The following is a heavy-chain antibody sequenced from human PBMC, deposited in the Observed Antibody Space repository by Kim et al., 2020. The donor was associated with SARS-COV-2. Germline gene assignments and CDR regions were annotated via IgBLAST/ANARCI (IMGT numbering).Heavy chain of an antibody. V-gene: IGHV3-74*01. D-gene: IGHD1-1*01. J-gene: IGHJ4*02. CDR2: INDDGDRT. CDR1: GFTFSTYW. Sequence: GGSLRLSCAASGFTFSTYWMHWVRQAPGKGLLWLSRINDDGDRTTYADSVKGRFTVSRDNAKNALYLQLNSLRAEDAGVYFCAREGETTSFDYWGQGTLVTDAS. CDR3: AREGETTSFDY.